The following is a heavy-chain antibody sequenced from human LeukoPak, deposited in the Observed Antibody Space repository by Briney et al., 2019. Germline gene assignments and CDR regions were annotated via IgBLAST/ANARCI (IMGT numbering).Heavy chain of an antibody. D-gene: IGHD5-24*01. V-gene: IGHV4-30-4*07. CDR3: ARGVGYNTGVIDY. CDR1: GGSISSGGYS. CDR2: IYYSGST. J-gene: IGHJ4*02. Sequence: SETLSLTCAVSGGSISSGGYSWSWIRQPPGKGLEWIEYIYYSGSTYYNPSLKSRVTISVDTSKNQFSLKLSSVTAADTAVYYCARGVGYNTGVIDYWGQGTLVTVSS.